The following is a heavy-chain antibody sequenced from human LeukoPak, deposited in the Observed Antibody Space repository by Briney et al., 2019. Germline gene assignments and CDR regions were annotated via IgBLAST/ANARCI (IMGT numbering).Heavy chain of an antibody. D-gene: IGHD6-13*01. V-gene: IGHV1-8*03. Sequence: ASVKVSCKASGYTFTNYDINWVRQATGQGLEWMGWMNPYRGNTGYARKFQDRVTITRNTSISTAYMDLSGLRSEDTAVYFCARGGRITAAGTEFDYWGQGTLVTVSS. CDR2: MNPYRGNT. CDR3: ARGGRITAAGTEFDY. CDR1: GYTFTNYD. J-gene: IGHJ4*02.